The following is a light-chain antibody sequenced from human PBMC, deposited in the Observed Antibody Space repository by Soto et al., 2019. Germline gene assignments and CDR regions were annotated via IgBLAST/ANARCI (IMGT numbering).Light chain of an antibody. CDR3: QQYGSSPRT. Sequence: EIVLTQSPATLSLSPGERATLSCGASQSVSSSYLAWYQQKPVLAPRLLIYDASSRATGIPDRFSGSGSGTDFTLTISRLEPEDFAVYYCQQYGSSPRTFGQGTKVEIK. V-gene: IGKV3D-20*01. CDR1: QSVSSSY. CDR2: DAS. J-gene: IGKJ1*01.